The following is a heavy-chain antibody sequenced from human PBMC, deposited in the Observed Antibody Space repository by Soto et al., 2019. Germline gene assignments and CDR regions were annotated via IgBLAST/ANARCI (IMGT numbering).Heavy chain of an antibody. J-gene: IGHJ4*02. V-gene: IGHV1-2*02. Sequence: GASVKVSCKASGFSFTGYYIHWLRQAPGQGLEWMGWINAHSGGTEYAQKFQGRVTLTRDTSIATAYLTLTSLTSDDTALYYCTASLEGGEYGANSAFDYWGQGTLITVSS. CDR1: GFSFTGYY. CDR2: INAHSGGT. CDR3: TASLEGGEYGANSAFDY. D-gene: IGHD4-17*01.